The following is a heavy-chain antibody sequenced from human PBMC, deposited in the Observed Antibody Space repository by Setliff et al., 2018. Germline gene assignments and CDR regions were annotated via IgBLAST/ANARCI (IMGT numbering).Heavy chain of an antibody. J-gene: IGHJ5*02. CDR1: GFSFSRHW. CDR3: ARTQKPGFDWFDP. V-gene: IGHV3-7*01. D-gene: IGHD3-10*01. Sequence: GGSLRLSCVVSGFSFSRHWMSWVRQAPGKGLEWVADIKQDGSTKYYLDSVKGRVTISRDNAKRSLYLQMNSLRAEDTSVYYCARTQKPGFDWFDPWGQGTLVTVSS. CDR2: IKQDGSTK.